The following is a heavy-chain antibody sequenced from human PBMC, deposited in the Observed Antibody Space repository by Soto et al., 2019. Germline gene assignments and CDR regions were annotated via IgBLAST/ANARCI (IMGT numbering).Heavy chain of an antibody. J-gene: IGHJ4*02. CDR1: GFTFSSYK. CDR3: ARDLGSYYDRSGYYPPPGPFDY. Sequence: WLRLTCAASGFTFSSYKMNWVRQAPGKGLEWVSYISISGSTIYYADSVKGRFTISRDNAKNSLYLQMNSLRAEDTAVYYCARDLGSYYDRSGYYPPPGPFDYWGQGTLVTVSS. D-gene: IGHD3-22*01. V-gene: IGHV3-48*03. CDR2: ISISGSTI.